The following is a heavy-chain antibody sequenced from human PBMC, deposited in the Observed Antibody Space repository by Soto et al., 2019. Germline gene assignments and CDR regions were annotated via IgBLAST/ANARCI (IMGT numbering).Heavy chain of an antibody. CDR3: ARAYYYDSSGYYPPYFDY. CDR2: IYYSGST. D-gene: IGHD3-22*01. CDR1: GGSISSGDYY. J-gene: IGHJ4*02. V-gene: IGHV4-30-4*01. Sequence: SETLSLTCTVSGGSISSGDYYWSWIRQPPGKGLEWIGYIYYSGSTYYNPSLKSRVTISVDTSKNQFSLKLSSVTAEDTAVYYCARAYYYDSSGYYPPYFDYWGQGTLVTVSS.